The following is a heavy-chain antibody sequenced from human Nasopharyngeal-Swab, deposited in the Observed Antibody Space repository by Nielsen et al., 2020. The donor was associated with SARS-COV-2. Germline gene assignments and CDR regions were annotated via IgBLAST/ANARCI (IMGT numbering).Heavy chain of an antibody. CDR1: GYTFTTYA. D-gene: IGHD3-9*01. Sequence: ASVKVSCKASGYTFTTYAIHWVRQAPGQRLEWMGWINAGNGNTKYSQKLQGRVTITRDTSGSTAYMELSSLRSEDTAVYYCARDSSSGLRYFDWLSPGYNWFDPWGQGTLVTVSS. CDR2: INAGNGNT. J-gene: IGHJ5*02. V-gene: IGHV1-3*01. CDR3: ARDSSSGLRYFDWLSPGYNWFDP.